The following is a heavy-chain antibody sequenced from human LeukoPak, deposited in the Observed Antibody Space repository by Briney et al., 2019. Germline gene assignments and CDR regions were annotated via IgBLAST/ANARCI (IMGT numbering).Heavy chain of an antibody. J-gene: IGHJ3*02. V-gene: IGHV3-23*01. Sequence: EGSRRLSCTASGFIFSNYAMSWVRQAPGKGLEWVSAIGDSGRNAYYADSVEGRFTISRDNSKNTLSLHMNSLGAEDTAVYYCAGGTVISGQRDGAFHIWGQGTMVTVSS. CDR2: IGDSGRNA. CDR3: AGGTVISGQRDGAFHI. D-gene: IGHD2-21*01. CDR1: GFIFSNYA.